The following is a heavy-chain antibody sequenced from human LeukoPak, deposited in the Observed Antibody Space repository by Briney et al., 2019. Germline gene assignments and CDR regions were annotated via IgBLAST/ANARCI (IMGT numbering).Heavy chain of an antibody. CDR2: VSWTSGSV. CDR3: AKANTDLGFDY. J-gene: IGHJ4*02. CDR1: GFTFDDYA. Sequence: GGSLRLSCAASGFTFDDYAMHWVRQAPGKGLVWVSGVSWTSGSVGFADSVKGRVTISRDNAKNSLYLQMNSLRAEDTALYYCAKANTDLGFDYWGQGTLVTVSS. D-gene: IGHD7-27*01. V-gene: IGHV3-9*01.